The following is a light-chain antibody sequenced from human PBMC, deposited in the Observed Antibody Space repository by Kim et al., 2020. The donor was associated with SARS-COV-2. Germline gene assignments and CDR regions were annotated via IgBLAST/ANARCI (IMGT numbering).Light chain of an antibody. J-gene: IGLJ3*02. CDR2: DYD. CDR1: KSNIGINT. V-gene: IGLV1-44*01. Sequence: GQSVTISCSGSKSNIGINTVHWFQQLPGTAPKRVIYDYDKRPSGVPDRFSGSRSGDSASLASSGLQSEDEADYYCAAWDDSLNAWLFGGGTQLTVL. CDR3: AAWDDSLNAWL.